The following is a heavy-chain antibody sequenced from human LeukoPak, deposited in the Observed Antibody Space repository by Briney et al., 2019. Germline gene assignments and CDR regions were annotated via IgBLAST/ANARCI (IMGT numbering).Heavy chain of an antibody. CDR3: ARGVTMIVVVIHDWNFDL. CDR1: GGSISSSSYY. V-gene: IGHV4-39*01. CDR2: IYYSRST. J-gene: IGHJ2*01. Sequence: SETLSLTCTVSGGSISSSSYYWGWTRQPPGKWLEWIGRIYYSRSTYYNPSLKSRVTISVDTSKNQFSLKLSSLTAADTAVYYCARGVTMIVVVIHDWNFDLWGRGTLVTVSS. D-gene: IGHD3-22*01.